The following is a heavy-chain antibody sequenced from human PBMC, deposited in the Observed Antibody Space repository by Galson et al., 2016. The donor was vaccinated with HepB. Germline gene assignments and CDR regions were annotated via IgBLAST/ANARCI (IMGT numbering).Heavy chain of an antibody. CDR1: GFTFSNFA. CDR2: IWYDGTSK. V-gene: IGHV3-33*01. J-gene: IGHJ4*02. D-gene: IGHD1-26*01. Sequence: SLRLSCAASGFTFSNFAMHWVRQAPGKGLEWVAVIWYDGTSKYYVDSVKGRFTISRDNSKNTLYLQMNSLTAEDTAVYYCARVLGSYQSFDYWGQGTLVTVSS. CDR3: ARVLGSYQSFDY.